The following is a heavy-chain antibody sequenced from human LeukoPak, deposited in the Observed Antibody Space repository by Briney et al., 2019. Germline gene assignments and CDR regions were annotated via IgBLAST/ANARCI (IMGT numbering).Heavy chain of an antibody. V-gene: IGHV4-30-4*08. D-gene: IGHD6-6*01. CDR2: IYYSGST. CDR3: ARVGSSSWIDLDY. Sequence: PSETLSLTCTVSDGSISSGDYYWRWIRQPPGKGLEWIGYIYYSGSTYYNPSLKSRVTISVDTSKNQFSLKLSSVTAADTAVYYCARVGSSSWIDLDYWGQGTLVTVSS. J-gene: IGHJ4*02. CDR1: DGSISSGDYY.